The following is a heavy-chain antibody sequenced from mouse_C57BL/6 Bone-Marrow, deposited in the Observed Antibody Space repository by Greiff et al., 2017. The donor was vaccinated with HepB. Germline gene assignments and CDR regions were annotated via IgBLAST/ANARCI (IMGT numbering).Heavy chain of an antibody. D-gene: IGHD4-1*01. Sequence: EVKLVESGGGLVKPGGSLKLSCAASGFTFSASGMHWVRQAPEKGLEWVAYISSGSSTIYYADTVKGRFTISRDNAKNTLFLQMTSLRSEDTAMYYCARQGNWGLMTFDYWGQGTTLTVSS. V-gene: IGHV5-17*01. CDR3: ARQGNWGLMTFDY. CDR2: ISSGSSTI. J-gene: IGHJ2*01. CDR1: GFTFSASG.